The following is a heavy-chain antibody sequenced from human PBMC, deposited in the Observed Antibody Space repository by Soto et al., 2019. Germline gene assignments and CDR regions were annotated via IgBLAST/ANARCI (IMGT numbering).Heavy chain of an antibody. Sequence: EVQLVESGGGLVQPGGFLRLSCAASGFTFSSYNMNWVRQAPGKGLEWIADISKSSTTINYADSVKGRFTISRDNAKNSLYLQMNSLRDEDTAVYYCAKDGGSFYYDGMDVWGQGTTVTVSS. J-gene: IGHJ6*02. CDR2: ISKSSTTI. D-gene: IGHD2-15*01. V-gene: IGHV3-48*02. CDR3: AKDGGSFYYDGMDV. CDR1: GFTFSSYN.